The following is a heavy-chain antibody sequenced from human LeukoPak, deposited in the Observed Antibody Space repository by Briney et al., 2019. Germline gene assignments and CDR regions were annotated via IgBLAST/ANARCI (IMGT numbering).Heavy chain of an antibody. V-gene: IGHV3-23*01. Sequence: PGGSLRLSCAASGFTFSSYAMSWVRQAPGKGLEWVSAISGSDGSTYCADSVKGRFTISRDNSKNTLYLQMNSLRADDTAVYYCAKGDAGYSSSWFDYWGQGTLVTVSS. CDR3: AKGDAGYSSSWFDY. D-gene: IGHD6-13*01. J-gene: IGHJ4*02. CDR1: GFTFSSYA. CDR2: ISGSDGST.